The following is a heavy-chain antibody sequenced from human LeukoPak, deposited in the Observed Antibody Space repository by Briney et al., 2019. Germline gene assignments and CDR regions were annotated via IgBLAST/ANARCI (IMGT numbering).Heavy chain of an antibody. J-gene: IGHJ4*02. CDR2: ISSSSSYI. CDR3: ARGYYYGSGSYHQCDY. CDR1: GFTFSSYS. V-gene: IGHV3-21*01. Sequence: GGSLRLSCAASGFTFSSYSMNWVRQAPGKGLEWVSSISSSSSYIYYADSVKGRFTISRDNAKNSLYLQMTRLRAEDTAVYYCARGYYYGSGSYHQCDYWGQGTMVTVSS. D-gene: IGHD3-10*01.